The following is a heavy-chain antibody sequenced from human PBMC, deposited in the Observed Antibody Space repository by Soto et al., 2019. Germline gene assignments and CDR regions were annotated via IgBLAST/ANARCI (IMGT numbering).Heavy chain of an antibody. CDR3: AKDPYSSSTHNNWFDP. V-gene: IGHV3-23*01. CDR2: ISGSGGST. D-gene: IGHD6-6*01. CDR1: GFTFSSYA. Sequence: EVQLLESGGGLVQPGGSLRLSCAASGFTFSSYAMSWVRQAPGKGLEWVSAISGSGGSTYYADSVKGRFTISRDNSKNTLYLQMNSLRAEDTAVYYCAKDPYSSSTHNNWFDPWGQGTLVTVSS. J-gene: IGHJ5*02.